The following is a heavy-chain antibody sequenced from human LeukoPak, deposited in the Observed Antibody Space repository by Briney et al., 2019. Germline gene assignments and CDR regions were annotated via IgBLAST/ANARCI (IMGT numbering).Heavy chain of an antibody. CDR1: GFTFSSSA. CDR3: ATPPRFTIFGVVISGY. CDR2: ISGSGSGGST. J-gene: IGHJ4*02. V-gene: IGHV3-23*01. Sequence: GGSLRLSCAASGFTFSSSAMSWVRQAPGKGLEWVSSISGSGSGGSTYYADSVKGRFTISRDNSKNTLYLQMNSLIAEDTAVYYCATPPRFTIFGVVISGYWGQGTLVTVSS. D-gene: IGHD3-3*01.